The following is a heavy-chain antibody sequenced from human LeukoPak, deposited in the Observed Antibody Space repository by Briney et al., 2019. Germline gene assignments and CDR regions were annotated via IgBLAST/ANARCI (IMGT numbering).Heavy chain of an antibody. CDR2: IYYSGDT. Sequence: SETLSLTCTVSDGSITDNYWSWIRQPPGKALEYLGYIYYSGDTNVYPSLKSRVTISIDTSKNQFSLKLSSVTAADTAVYYCARRGGYKYFDYWGQGTLVTVSS. D-gene: IGHD5-24*01. CDR1: DGSITDNY. J-gene: IGHJ4*02. V-gene: IGHV4-59*08. CDR3: ARRGGYKYFDY.